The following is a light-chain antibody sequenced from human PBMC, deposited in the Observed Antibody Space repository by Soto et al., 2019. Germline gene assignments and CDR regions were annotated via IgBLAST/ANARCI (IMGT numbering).Light chain of an antibody. Sequence: QSALSQPASVSGSPGQTITISCTGTSSDVGGYNAVSWYQHHPGKAPKLIIYEVTHRPSGVSDRFSASKSGNTASLTISGLQAEDEADYYCCSYRSGSSPYYVFGTGTKVTVL. CDR3: CSYRSGSSPYYV. J-gene: IGLJ1*01. CDR1: SSDVGGYNA. CDR2: EVT. V-gene: IGLV2-14*01.